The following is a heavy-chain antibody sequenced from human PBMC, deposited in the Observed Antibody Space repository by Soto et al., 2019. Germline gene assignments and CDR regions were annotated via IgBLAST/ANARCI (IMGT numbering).Heavy chain of an antibody. CDR2: ISYDGSNK. Sequence: QVQLVESGGGVVQPGRSLRLSCAASGFTFSSYGMHWVRQAPGKGLEWVAVISYDGSNKYYADSVKGRFTISRDNSKNTLYLQMNSLRAEDTAVYYCAKTRTNSSGWAPDYWGQGTLVTVSS. J-gene: IGHJ4*02. V-gene: IGHV3-30*18. CDR3: AKTRTNSSGWAPDY. D-gene: IGHD6-19*01. CDR1: GFTFSSYG.